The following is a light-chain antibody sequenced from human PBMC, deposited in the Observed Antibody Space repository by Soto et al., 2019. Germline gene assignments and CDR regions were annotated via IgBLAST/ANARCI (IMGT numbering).Light chain of an antibody. J-gene: IGKJ5*01. Sequence: EIVLTQSPGTLSLSPGERAILSCRASQSVGSLLAWYQHNPGQAPRLLIFDASYRAAGIPARFSGSGSGTDFTLTISSLEPEDFAVYYCQQRSNWPPSITFGQGTRLEIK. CDR2: DAS. V-gene: IGKV3-11*01. CDR1: QSVGSL. CDR3: QQRSNWPPSIT.